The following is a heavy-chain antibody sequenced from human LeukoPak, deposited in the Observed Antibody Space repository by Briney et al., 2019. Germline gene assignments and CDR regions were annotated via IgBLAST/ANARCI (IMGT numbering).Heavy chain of an antibody. D-gene: IGHD6-13*01. Sequence: GGSLRLSCAASGFTFDDYAMHWVRQAPGKGLEWVSLISWDGGSTYYADSVKGRFTISRDNSKNSLYLQMNSLRAEDTALYYCAKVAAAGYYYYYYYMDVWGKGTTVTVSS. CDR2: ISWDGGST. CDR1: GFTFDDYA. V-gene: IGHV3-43D*03. CDR3: AKVAAAGYYYYYYYMDV. J-gene: IGHJ6*03.